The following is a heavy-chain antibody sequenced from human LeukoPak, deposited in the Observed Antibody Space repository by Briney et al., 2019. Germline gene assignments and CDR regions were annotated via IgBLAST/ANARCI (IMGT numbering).Heavy chain of an antibody. D-gene: IGHD1-1*01. CDR1: GHTFTSYD. V-gene: IGHV1-8*03. CDR2: MNPNSGNT. J-gene: IGHJ4*02. Sequence: ASVKVSCKASGHTFTSYDINWVRQATGQGLEWMGWMNPNSGNTGYAQKFQGRVTITRNTSISTAYMELSSLRSEDTAVYYCARGFELEPPDYWGQGTLVTVSS. CDR3: ARGFELEPPDY.